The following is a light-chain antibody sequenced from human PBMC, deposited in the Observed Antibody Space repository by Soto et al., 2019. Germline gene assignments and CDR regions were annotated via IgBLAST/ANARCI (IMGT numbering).Light chain of an antibody. V-gene: IGLV2-14*01. CDR2: DVS. Sequence: QSALTQPASVSGSPGQSITISCTGTSSDVGGYNYVSWYQQHPGKAPKLMVYDVSNRPSGVSNRFSGSKSGNTASLTISGLQAEDEADYYCGSYTSSNTVVFGGGTKLTAL. CDR3: GSYTSSNTVV. J-gene: IGLJ2*01. CDR1: SSDVGGYNY.